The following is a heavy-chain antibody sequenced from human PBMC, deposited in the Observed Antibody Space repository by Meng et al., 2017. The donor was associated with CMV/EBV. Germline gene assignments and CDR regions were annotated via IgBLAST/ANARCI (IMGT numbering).Heavy chain of an antibody. CDR1: GVTFRSTY. Sequence: SCAAPGVTFRSTYLRWARQAPGKGLELVYVIYSCGSTYYEDSVKGRFTISRDNSTITLYLQMNSLRAEDTAAYYCARDSTIFGVVTQNWGQGTLVTVSS. CDR2: IYSCGST. J-gene: IGHJ4*02. CDR3: ARDSTIFGVVTQN. V-gene: IGHV3-53*01. D-gene: IGHD3-3*01.